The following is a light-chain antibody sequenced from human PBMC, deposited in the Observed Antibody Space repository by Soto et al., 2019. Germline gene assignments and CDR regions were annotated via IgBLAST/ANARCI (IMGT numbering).Light chain of an antibody. CDR3: QQYNNWPPT. V-gene: IGKV3D-15*01. J-gene: IGKJ1*01. Sequence: EIVMTQSPATLSVSPGERATLSYRASQSVSGNLAWYQQEPGQAPRLLIYGASTRATGIPARFSGSGSGTEFTLTISSLQSEDFAVYYCQQYNNWPPTFGQGTKVEIK. CDR1: QSVSGN. CDR2: GAS.